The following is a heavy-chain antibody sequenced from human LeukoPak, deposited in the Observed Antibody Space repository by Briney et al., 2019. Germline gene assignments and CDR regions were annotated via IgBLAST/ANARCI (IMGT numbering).Heavy chain of an antibody. D-gene: IGHD3-22*01. J-gene: IGHJ5*02. Sequence: GESLKISCKGSGYSFTSYWIGWVRQMPGKGLEWMGIIYPGDSDTRYSPSFQGQVTISADKSISTAYLQWSSLKASDTAMYYCARLNDYYDSSGYFNWFDPWGQGTLVTVSS. V-gene: IGHV5-51*01. CDR1: GYSFTSYW. CDR2: IYPGDSDT. CDR3: ARLNDYYDSSGYFNWFDP.